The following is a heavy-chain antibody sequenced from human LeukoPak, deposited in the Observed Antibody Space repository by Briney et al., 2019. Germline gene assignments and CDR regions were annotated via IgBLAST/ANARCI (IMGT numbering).Heavy chain of an antibody. Sequence: GGSLRLSCAASGFTFSSYAMSWVRQAPGKGLEWVSAISGSGGSTYYADSVKGRFTISRDNSKNTLYLQMNSLRAEDTAVYYCAKTYSSGWYGGSYYFDYWGQGTLVTVSS. CDR2: ISGSGGST. CDR1: GFTFSSYA. D-gene: IGHD6-19*01. CDR3: AKTYSSGWYGGSYYFDY. J-gene: IGHJ4*02. V-gene: IGHV3-23*01.